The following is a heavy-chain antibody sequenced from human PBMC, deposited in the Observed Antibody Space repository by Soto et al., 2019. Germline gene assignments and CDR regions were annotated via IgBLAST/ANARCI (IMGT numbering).Heavy chain of an antibody. J-gene: IGHJ6*02. CDR3: ARGRDEYKLGNV. V-gene: IGHV4-34*01. D-gene: IGHD1-1*01. Sequence: KTSETLSLTCAVSGGSLSDYYWPWIRQSPGKGLERIGEIHPSGSTYYNPSLRSRVTISVDTSKNQFSLKLTSLTAADTAIYYCARGRDEYKLGNVWGHGTTVTVSS. CDR1: GGSLSDYY. CDR2: IHPSGST.